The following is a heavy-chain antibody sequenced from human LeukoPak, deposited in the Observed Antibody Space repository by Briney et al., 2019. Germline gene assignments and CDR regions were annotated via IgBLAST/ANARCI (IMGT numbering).Heavy chain of an antibody. Sequence: ASVKVSCKASGYTFTSYGINWMRQAPGQGLEWMGWISAYNGNTNYAQKFQGRVTMTTDTTTSTAYMELRNLRSDDTAMYYCARRYCSSTSCLMKAYYFDYWGQGTLVTVSS. V-gene: IGHV1-18*01. CDR3: ARRYCSSTSCLMKAYYFDY. CDR2: ISAYNGNT. CDR1: GYTFTSYG. J-gene: IGHJ4*02. D-gene: IGHD2-2*01.